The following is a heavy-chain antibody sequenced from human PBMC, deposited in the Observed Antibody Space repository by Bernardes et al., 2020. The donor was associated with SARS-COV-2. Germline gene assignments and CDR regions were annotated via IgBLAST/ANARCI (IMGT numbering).Heavy chain of an antibody. J-gene: IGHJ6*02. CDR1: GDSIRTSAYY. Sequence: SETLSLTCSVSGDSIRTSAYYWGWIRRPPGKGLEWIGSRYRTGSTYYDPSLKSRVTISADTSKNQFSLKLTSVTSTDTAVYFCARHVYSYAITGGMDVWGQGTTGTVSS. CDR3: ARHVYSYAITGGMDV. CDR2: RYRTGST. V-gene: IGHV4-39*01. D-gene: IGHD3-3*01.